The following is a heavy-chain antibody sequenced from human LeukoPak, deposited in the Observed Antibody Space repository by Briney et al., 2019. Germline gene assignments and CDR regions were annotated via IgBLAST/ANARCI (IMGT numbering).Heavy chain of an antibody. CDR2: IYYNGII. J-gene: IGHJ3*02. CDR1: GDSITNHY. Sequence: SETLSLTCIVSGDSITNHYWSLIRRPPGKGLEWIGYIYYNGIINYNPSLKSRVTISVDTSRNQFSMKLNSVTAADTAVYYCARVGGATKDAFDIWGQGTMVTVSS. V-gene: IGHV4-59*11. D-gene: IGHD1-26*01. CDR3: ARVGGATKDAFDI.